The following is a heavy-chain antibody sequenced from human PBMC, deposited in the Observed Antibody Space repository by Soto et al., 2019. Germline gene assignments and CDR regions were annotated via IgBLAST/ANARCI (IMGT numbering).Heavy chain of an antibody. CDR3: ARAIYGSGSYYNDFDY. CDR2: ISSSGGTI. V-gene: IGHV3-11*01. D-gene: IGHD3-10*01. CDR1: GFTFSDYY. J-gene: IGHJ4*02. Sequence: QVQLVESGGGLVKPGGSLRLSCAASGFTFSDYYMGWIRQAPGKGLEWVSYISSSGGTIYYADSVKGRFTISRDNAKNSLYLQMNSLRADDTAVYYCARAIYGSGSYYNDFDYWGQGTLVTVSS.